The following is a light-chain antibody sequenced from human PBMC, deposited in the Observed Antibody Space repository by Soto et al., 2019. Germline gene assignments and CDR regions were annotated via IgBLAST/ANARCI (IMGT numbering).Light chain of an antibody. CDR3: YSYTSLSTVV. Sequence: QSALTQPASVSGSPGQSITISCTGTSSDVGGYNHVSWYQHSPGKAPKLILFAVSDRPSGVSHRFSGSKSGNTASLTISWLKAEDEADYYCYSYTSLSTVVFGGGTKLNVL. CDR2: AVS. J-gene: IGLJ2*01. CDR1: SSDVGGYNH. V-gene: IGLV2-14*01.